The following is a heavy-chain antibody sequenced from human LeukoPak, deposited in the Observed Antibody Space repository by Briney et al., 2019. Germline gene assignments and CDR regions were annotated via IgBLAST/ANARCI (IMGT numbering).Heavy chain of an antibody. J-gene: IGHJ2*01. CDR3: ARESGYSRTNGYFDL. CDR2: ISGNGDTI. Sequence: GGSLRLSCAASGFAFSDFYMSWIRQAPGKGLEWISHISGNGDTIYYADSIKGRFTISRENSRKSLYLEMNSLRAEDTAVYYCARESGYSRTNGYFDLWGRGTLVTVSS. D-gene: IGHD6-13*01. V-gene: IGHV3-11*01. CDR1: GFAFSDFY.